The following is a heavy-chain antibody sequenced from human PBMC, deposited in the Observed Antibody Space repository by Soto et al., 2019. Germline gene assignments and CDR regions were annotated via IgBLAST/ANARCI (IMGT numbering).Heavy chain of an antibody. CDR1: GYTFTSYG. D-gene: IGHD6-6*01. Sequence: ASVKVSCKSSGYTFTSYGISWVRQAPGQGLEWMGWISAYNGNTNYAQKLQGRVTMTTDTSTSTAYMELRSLRSDDTAVYYCARPMAAPGSYYYYGMDVWGQGTTVTVSS. CDR3: ARPMAAPGSYYYYGMDV. V-gene: IGHV1-18*04. J-gene: IGHJ6*02. CDR2: ISAYNGNT.